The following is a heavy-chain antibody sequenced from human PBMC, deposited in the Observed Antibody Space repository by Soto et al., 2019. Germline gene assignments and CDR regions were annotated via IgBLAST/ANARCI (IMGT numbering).Heavy chain of an antibody. J-gene: IGHJ6*02. V-gene: IGHV1-2*02. D-gene: IGHD3-3*01. Sequence: GASVKVSCKASGYTFTGYYMHWVRQAPGQGLEGMGWINPNSGGTNYAQKFQGRVTMTRDTSISTAYMEVSRLRSDGTEVYYCARDIRSIKIFGVHHYYYYGMDVWGQGTTVTVSS. CDR2: INPNSGGT. CDR1: GYTFTGYY. CDR3: ARDIRSIKIFGVHHYYYYGMDV.